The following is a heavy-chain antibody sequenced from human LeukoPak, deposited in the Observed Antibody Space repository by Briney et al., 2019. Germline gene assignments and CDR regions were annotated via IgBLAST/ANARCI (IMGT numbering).Heavy chain of an antibody. Sequence: GGSLRLSCAASGFSFSSYSMNWVRQAPGKGLEWVSYISSSSSTIYYADSVKGRFTISRDNAKNSLYLQMNSLRAEDTAVYYCARGPHHYDFWSGANDAFDIWGQGTMVTVSS. CDR3: ARGPHHYDFWSGANDAFDI. V-gene: IGHV3-48*01. CDR1: GFSFSSYS. J-gene: IGHJ3*02. CDR2: ISSSSSTI. D-gene: IGHD3-3*01.